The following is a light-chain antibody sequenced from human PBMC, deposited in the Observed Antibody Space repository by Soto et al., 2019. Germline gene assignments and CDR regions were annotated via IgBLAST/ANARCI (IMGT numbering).Light chain of an antibody. Sequence: EIVLTQSPGTLSVSPGERASLSCRASQSISSGFLAWYQQKPGQAPRLLIYDASNRATGIPDRFSGSVSGTDFTLTISRLEPEDFAVYYCQHYGSSRTFGQGTKVEIK. J-gene: IGKJ1*01. V-gene: IGKV3-20*01. CDR2: DAS. CDR3: QHYGSSRT. CDR1: QSISSGF.